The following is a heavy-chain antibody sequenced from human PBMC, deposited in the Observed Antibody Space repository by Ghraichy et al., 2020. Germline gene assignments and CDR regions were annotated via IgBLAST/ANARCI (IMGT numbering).Heavy chain of an antibody. D-gene: IGHD3-22*01. J-gene: IGHJ4*02. CDR2: INEDGSEK. Sequence: GGSLRLSCAASGFSFSTYWMTWVRQAPGKGLEWVANINEDGSEKYYVESVKGRFTISRDNAENSLYLQMNSLRAEDTAVYYCARGPFVVINSDYWGQGSLVTVSS. V-gene: IGHV3-7*03. CDR3: ARGPFVVINSDY. CDR1: GFSFSTYW.